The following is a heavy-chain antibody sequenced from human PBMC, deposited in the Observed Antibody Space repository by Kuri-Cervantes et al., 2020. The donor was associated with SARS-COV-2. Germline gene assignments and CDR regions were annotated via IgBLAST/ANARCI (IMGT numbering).Heavy chain of an antibody. V-gene: IGHV2-5*02. J-gene: IGHJ4*02. D-gene: IGHD3-3*01. CDR1: GVSLTTSGVG. CDR3: ARITLFGGVICPDY. CDR2: IYRDDDK. Sequence: SGPTLAIPTQTLTLTHTFPGVSLTTSGVGGGWIRQPPGKHLEWLALIYRDDDKRYSPSLKSRLTISKDTSKSQVVLTMTNMDPVDRATYYGARITLFGGVICPDYWGQGTLVTVSS.